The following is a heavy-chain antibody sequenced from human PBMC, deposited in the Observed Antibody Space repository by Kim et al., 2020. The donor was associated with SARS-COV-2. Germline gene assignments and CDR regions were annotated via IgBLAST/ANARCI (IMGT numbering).Heavy chain of an antibody. V-gene: IGHV1-3*01. J-gene: IGHJ4*02. CDR1: GHFFTRDS. Sequence: SVTVSCKTSGHFFTRDSIHWVRQAPGQGLEWMGGIDCGNGNTIYSQKFQGRVTFTTDTSASTAYMELSFLRSEDSAVYYCLGGFYFDYWGQGTLVTVSS. D-gene: IGHD3-16*01. CDR2: IDCGNGNT. CDR3: LGGFYFDY.